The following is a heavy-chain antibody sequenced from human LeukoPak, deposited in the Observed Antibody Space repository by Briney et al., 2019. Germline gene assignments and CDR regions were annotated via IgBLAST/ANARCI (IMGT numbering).Heavy chain of an antibody. J-gene: IGHJ5*02. V-gene: IGHV4-34*01. D-gene: IGHD5-18*01. CDR2: INHSGST. CDR1: GGSFSGYY. Sequence: PSETLSLTCAVYGGSFSGYYWSWIRQPPGKGLEWIGEINHSGSTNYNPSLMSRVTISLGTSKNQFSLNLNSVNAAATAVYFCARCGNSYGTGYQFDPWRQATLVTVSS. CDR3: ARCGNSYGTGYQFDP.